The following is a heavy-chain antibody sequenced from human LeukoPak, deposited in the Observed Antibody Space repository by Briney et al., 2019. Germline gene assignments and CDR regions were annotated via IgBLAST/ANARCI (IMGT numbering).Heavy chain of an antibody. CDR2: IYSGGST. V-gene: IGHV3-53*04. D-gene: IGHD2-21*01. Sequence: GGSLRLSCAASGFTFSSYAMSWVRQAPGKGLEWVSVIYSGGSTYYADSVKGRFTISRHNSKNTLYLRMNSLRAEDTAVYYCARSPYDPHYYGMDVWGQGTTVTVSS. CDR3: ARSPYDPHYYGMDV. J-gene: IGHJ6*02. CDR1: GFTFSSYA.